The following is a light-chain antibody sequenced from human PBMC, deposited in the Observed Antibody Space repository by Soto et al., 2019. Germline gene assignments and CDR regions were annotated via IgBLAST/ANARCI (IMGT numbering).Light chain of an antibody. CDR3: SSYTTGSTYV. CDR2: EVS. V-gene: IGLV2-14*01. CDR1: ISDVGGYNF. Sequence: QSVLTQPASLSGSPGQSITISCTGTISDVGGYNFVSWYQQHPGEAPKLIIYEVSNRPSGVSYRFSASKSGNTASLTISGLQAEDEADYYCSSYTTGSTYVFGGGTKVTVL. J-gene: IGLJ1*01.